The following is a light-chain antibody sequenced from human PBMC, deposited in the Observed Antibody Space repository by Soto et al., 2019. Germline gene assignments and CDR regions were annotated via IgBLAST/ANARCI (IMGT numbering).Light chain of an antibody. J-gene: IGLJ1*01. CDR1: SSDVGGYNF. CDR2: EVS. Sequence: QSALTQPASVSGSPGQSITISCTGTSSDVGGYNFVSWYQHHPGQAPKLLIYEVSKRPSGVPDRFSGSKSGNTASLTISGLQAEDEADYYCCSYAGSYTFVFGTGTKLTVL. CDR3: CSYAGSYTFV. V-gene: IGLV2-11*01.